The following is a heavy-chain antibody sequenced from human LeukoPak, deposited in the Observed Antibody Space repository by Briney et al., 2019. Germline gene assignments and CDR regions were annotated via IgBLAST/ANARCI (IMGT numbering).Heavy chain of an antibody. J-gene: IGHJ3*02. D-gene: IGHD3-22*01. CDR1: GGSISSYY. CDR3: ARDKDYFDSGGAFDI. CDR2: IYYSGST. V-gene: IGHV4-59*01. Sequence: KPSETLSLTCTVSGGSISSYYWSWIRQPPGKGLEWIGYIYYSGSTNYNPSLKSRVTMSVDTSKNQFSLKLSSVTAADTAVYYCARDKDYFDSGGAFDIWGQGTMATVSS.